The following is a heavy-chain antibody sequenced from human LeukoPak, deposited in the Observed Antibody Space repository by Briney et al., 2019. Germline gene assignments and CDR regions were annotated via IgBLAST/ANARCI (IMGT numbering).Heavy chain of an antibody. Sequence: PGGSLRLSCAASGFTFSNYAMIWVRQAPGKGLEWVSVIIGTGTKTHYADSVKGRFTISRDNPKNTLYLQMNSLRAEDTAVYYCAKGVEATHAAYMDVWGKGTTVTVSS. CDR3: AKGVEATHAAYMDV. V-gene: IGHV3-23*01. CDR1: GFTFSNYA. CDR2: IIGTGTKT. J-gene: IGHJ6*03. D-gene: IGHD1-26*01.